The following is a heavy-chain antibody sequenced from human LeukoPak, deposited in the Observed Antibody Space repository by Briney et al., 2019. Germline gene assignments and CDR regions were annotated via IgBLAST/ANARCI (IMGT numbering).Heavy chain of an antibody. V-gene: IGHV3-23*01. D-gene: IGHD6-13*01. CDR2: ISGSGGST. CDR1: GFTFSSYE. Sequence: GGSLRLSCAASGFTFSSYEMNWVRQAPGKGLEWVSAISGSGGSTYYADSVKGRFTISRDNSKNTLYLQMNSLRAEDTAVYYCAKDPHPDSSSWCNWFDPWGQGTLVTVSS. CDR3: AKDPHPDSSSWCNWFDP. J-gene: IGHJ5*02.